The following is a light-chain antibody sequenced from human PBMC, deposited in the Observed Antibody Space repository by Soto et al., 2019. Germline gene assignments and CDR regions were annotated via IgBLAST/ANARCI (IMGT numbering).Light chain of an antibody. CDR2: KAS. V-gene: IGKV1-5*03. J-gene: IGKJ4*01. Sequence: IQMPQSPSTLSASVGDRVTITCRASQSISSWLAWYQQKPGKAPKVLIYKASNLGIGVPSRFSGSGSGTEYTLTITSLATAESETDYWDEYYSHSLNFGGGAKVEIK. CDR3: DEYYSHSLN. CDR1: QSISSW.